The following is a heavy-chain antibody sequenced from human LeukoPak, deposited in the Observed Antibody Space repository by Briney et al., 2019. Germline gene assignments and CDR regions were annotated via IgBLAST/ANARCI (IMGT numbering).Heavy chain of an antibody. CDR3: ARAEDSSGYVGFDY. V-gene: IGHV1-18*01. D-gene: IGHD3-22*01. CDR1: GYTFTSYG. J-gene: IGHJ4*02. Sequence: ASVKVSCKASGYTFTSYGIGWVRQAPGQGLEWMGWISAYNGNTNYAQKLQGRVTMTTDTSTSTAYMELRSLRSDDTAVYYCARAEDSSGYVGFDYWGQGTLVTVSS. CDR2: ISAYNGNT.